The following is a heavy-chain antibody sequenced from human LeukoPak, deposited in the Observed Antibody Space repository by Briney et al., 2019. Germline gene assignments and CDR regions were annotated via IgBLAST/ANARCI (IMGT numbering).Heavy chain of an antibody. D-gene: IGHD3-3*01. Sequence: ASVKVSCKASGYTSTGYYMHWVRQAPGQGLEWMGRINPNSGGTNYAQKFQGRVTMTRDTSISTAYMELSRLRSDDTAVYYCARGPRITIFGVVIMGYDAFDIWGQGTMVTVSS. CDR1: GYTSTGYY. CDR3: ARGPRITIFGVVIMGYDAFDI. J-gene: IGHJ3*02. V-gene: IGHV1-2*06. CDR2: INPNSGGT.